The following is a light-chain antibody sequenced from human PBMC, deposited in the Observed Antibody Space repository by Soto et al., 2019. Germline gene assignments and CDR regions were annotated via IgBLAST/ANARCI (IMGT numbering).Light chain of an antibody. CDR1: HSDVGSYNF. CDR2: DVS. V-gene: IGLV2-14*03. CDR3: CSYTSDHPRVYV. Sequence: QSALTQPASVSGSPGQWVTISCSGTHSDVGSYNFDSWYQHHPGKAPKLLIHDVSRRPSGISNRFSGSKSGSTASLAISGLLSEGEADYYCCSYTSDHPRVYVFGTGTKLTVL. J-gene: IGLJ1*01.